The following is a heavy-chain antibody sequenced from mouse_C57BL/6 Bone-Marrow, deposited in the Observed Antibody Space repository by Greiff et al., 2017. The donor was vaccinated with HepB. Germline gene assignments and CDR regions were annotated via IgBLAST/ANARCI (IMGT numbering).Heavy chain of an antibody. Sequence: QVQLQQPGAELVKPGASVKVSCKASGYTFTSYWMHWVKQRPGQGLEWIGRIHPSDSDTNYNQKFKGKATLTVDKSSSTAYMQRSSLTSEDSAVYYCAIYDYDDGYAMDYWGQGTSVTVSS. J-gene: IGHJ4*01. CDR1: GYTFTSYW. D-gene: IGHD2-4*01. CDR3: AIYDYDDGYAMDY. CDR2: IHPSDSDT. V-gene: IGHV1-74*01.